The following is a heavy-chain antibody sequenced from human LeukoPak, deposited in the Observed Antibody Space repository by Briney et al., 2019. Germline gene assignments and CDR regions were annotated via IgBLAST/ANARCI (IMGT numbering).Heavy chain of an antibody. CDR2: ISPSGGDT. D-gene: IGHD2-21*01. CDR3: ARENGGEDY. CDR1: GYTFTRYY. Sequence: ASVKLSCKASGYTFTRYYMHWVRQAPGQGLEWMGMISPSGGDTTYAQKLQGRVTMTRDTSTSTVYMELSSLRSEDTAVYYCARENGGEDYWGQGTLVTVSS. J-gene: IGHJ4*02. V-gene: IGHV1-46*01.